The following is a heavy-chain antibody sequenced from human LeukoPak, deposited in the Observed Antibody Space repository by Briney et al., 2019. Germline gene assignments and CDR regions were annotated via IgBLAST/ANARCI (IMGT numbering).Heavy chain of an antibody. D-gene: IGHD6-19*01. CDR2: IYHSGST. CDR1: GGSISNYY. V-gene: IGHV4-59*08. Sequence: SETLSLTCTVSGGSISNYYWSWIRQPPGKGLEWIGSIYHSGSTYYNPSLTSRVTISVDTSKNQFSLKLSSVTAADTAVYYCARSIAVAGKGEDFDYWGQGTLVTVSS. J-gene: IGHJ4*02. CDR3: ARSIAVAGKGEDFDY.